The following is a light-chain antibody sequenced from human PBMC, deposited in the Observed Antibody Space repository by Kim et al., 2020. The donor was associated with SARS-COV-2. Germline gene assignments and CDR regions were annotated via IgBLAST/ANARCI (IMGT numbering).Light chain of an antibody. CDR1: SDVIASNH. Sequence: PGPIITFSCSASSDVIASNHVSWSQQDPGEAPKLLIYSDTKRPSGVSDRFSGSKSGNSASLAISGLRAEDEADYYCAAWDDRMSGVFGGGTKVTVL. CDR2: SDT. J-gene: IGLJ3*02. CDR3: AAWDDRMSGV. V-gene: IGLV1-47*02.